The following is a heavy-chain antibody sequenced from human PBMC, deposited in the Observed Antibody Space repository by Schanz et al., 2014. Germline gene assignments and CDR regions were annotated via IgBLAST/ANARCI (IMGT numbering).Heavy chain of an antibody. CDR1: GYAFTTYG. V-gene: IGHV1-69*09. J-gene: IGHJ4*02. D-gene: IGHD2-21*01. CDR2: IIPSLGLA. Sequence: QVLLVQSGAEVKKPGASVRVSCKVSGYAFTTYGITWVRQAPGQGLEWMGRIIPSLGLAKYEQKFQDKVTITADTSTTTAYMELSGLRSEDTAVYYCARDRLECGAECYSVEVFEIWGQGTLVIVSS. CDR3: ARDRLECGAECYSVEVFEI.